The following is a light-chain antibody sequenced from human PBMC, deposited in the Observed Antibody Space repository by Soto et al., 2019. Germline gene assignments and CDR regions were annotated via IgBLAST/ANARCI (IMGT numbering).Light chain of an antibody. CDR3: ASYISGNSWV. J-gene: IGLJ3*02. CDR1: SSDIGGYNY. Sequence: QSALTQPASVSGSPGQSITISCTGTSSDIGGYNYVSWYQQHPGKAPKLMIFDVSTRPSGVSNRFSVSKSGNTDSLTISGLQAEDEADYYCASYISGNSWVFGGGTKLTVL. CDR2: DVS. V-gene: IGLV2-14*01.